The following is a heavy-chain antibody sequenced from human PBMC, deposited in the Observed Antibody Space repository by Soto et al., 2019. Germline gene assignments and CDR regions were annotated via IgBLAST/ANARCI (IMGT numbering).Heavy chain of an antibody. CDR1: GGSISSGGYY. D-gene: IGHD3-3*02. V-gene: IGHV4-39*07. J-gene: IGHJ3*02. Sequence: SETLSLTCTVSGGSISSGGYYWSWIRQHPGKGLEWIGEIYHSGSTNYNPSLKSRVTISVDKSKNQFSLKLSSVTAADTAVYYCARVLGNDAFDIWGQGTMVTVSS. CDR3: ARVLGNDAFDI. CDR2: IYHSGST.